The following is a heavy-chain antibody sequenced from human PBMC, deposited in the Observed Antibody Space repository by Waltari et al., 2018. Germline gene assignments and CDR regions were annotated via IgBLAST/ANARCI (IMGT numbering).Heavy chain of an antibody. CDR1: GGSISSSSYY. V-gene: IGHV4-39*07. J-gene: IGHJ6*02. D-gene: IGHD2-2*01. CDR2: IYYSGST. CDR3: ASPIVVPAGGHGMDV. Sequence: HLQLKESGPGLVKPSETLSLICTVSGGSISSSSYYWGWNRQTPGKGLEWIGSIYYSGSTYYNPSLKSRVTISVDTSKNQFSLKLSSVTAADTAVYYCASPIVVPAGGHGMDVWGQGTTVTVSS.